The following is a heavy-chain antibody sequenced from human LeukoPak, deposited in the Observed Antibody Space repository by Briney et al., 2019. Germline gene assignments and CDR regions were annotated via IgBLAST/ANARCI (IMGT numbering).Heavy chain of an antibody. J-gene: IGHJ5*02. V-gene: IGHV3-13*01. D-gene: IGHD1-26*01. CDR2: IGTPGDT. CDR3: ATAKIGMRELLFS. Sequence: PGGSLRLSCAASGFTFSSYDMPWVRQATGKGLEWVSAIGTPGDTYYPGSVKGRFTISRENANNSLYLQMNSLRAGDTAVYYCATAKIGMRELLFSWGQGTLVTVSS. CDR1: GFTFSSYD.